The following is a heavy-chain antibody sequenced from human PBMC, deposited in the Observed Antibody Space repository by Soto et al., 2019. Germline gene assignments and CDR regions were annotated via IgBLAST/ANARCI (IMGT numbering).Heavy chain of an antibody. V-gene: IGHV3-48*01. CDR3: ARERITMVRGVSWFDP. Sequence: GGSLRLSCAASGFRFSDYSMNWVRQAPGRGLEWVSYISSSSSTIYYADSVKGRFTISRDNAKNSLYLQMNSLRAEDTAVYYCARERITMVRGVSWFDPWGQGTLVTVSS. CDR2: ISSSSSTI. CDR1: GFRFSDYS. J-gene: IGHJ5*02. D-gene: IGHD3-10*01.